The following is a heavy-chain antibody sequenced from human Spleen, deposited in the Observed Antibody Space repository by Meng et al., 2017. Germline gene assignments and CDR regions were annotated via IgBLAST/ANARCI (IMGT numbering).Heavy chain of an antibody. CDR1: GFTFSNYW. CDR3: ANPWGHGWYFDL. V-gene: IGHV3-7*03. J-gene: IGHJ2*01. CDR2: IKEDGRER. Sequence: GESLKISCVASGFTFSNYWMGWVRQAPGKGLEWVANIKEDGREREYVDSVKGRFTVSRDNTKNTLYLQMDSLRVEDSATYYCANPWGHGWYFDLWGRGTLVTVSS. D-gene: IGHD7-27*01.